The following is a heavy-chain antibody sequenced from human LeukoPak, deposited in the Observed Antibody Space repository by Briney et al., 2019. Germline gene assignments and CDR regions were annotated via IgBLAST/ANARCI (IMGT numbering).Heavy chain of an antibody. V-gene: IGHV1-18*01. CDR1: GYTFTSYG. CDR3: ARTNWSFGSYNWFDP. D-gene: IGHD1-1*01. Sequence: GASVKVSCKASGYTFTSYGISWVRQAPGQGLEWMGWISAYNGNTNYAQKLQGRVTMTTDTSTSTAYMELRSLRSDDTAVYYCARTNWSFGSYNWFDPWGQGTLVTVSS. CDR2: ISAYNGNT. J-gene: IGHJ5*02.